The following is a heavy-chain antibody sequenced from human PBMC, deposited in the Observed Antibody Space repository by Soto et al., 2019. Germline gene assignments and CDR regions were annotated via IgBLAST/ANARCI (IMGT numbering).Heavy chain of an antibody. CDR3: AKAGYNWNPEPYYFGY. J-gene: IGHJ4*02. CDR1: GYTFTSYG. V-gene: IGHV1-18*01. D-gene: IGHD1-20*01. CDR2: ISAYNGNT. Sequence: ASVKVSCKASGYTFTSYGISWVRQAPGQGLEWMGWISAYNGNTNYAQKLQGRVTMTTDTSTSTAYMELRSLRSDDTAVYYCAKAGYNWNPEPYYFGYWGQGTLVTVSS.